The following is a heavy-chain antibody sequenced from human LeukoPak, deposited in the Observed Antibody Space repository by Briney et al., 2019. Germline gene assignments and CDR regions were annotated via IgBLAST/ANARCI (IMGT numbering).Heavy chain of an antibody. CDR3: ASYVWGSYRPGGY. V-gene: IGHV4-38-2*01. J-gene: IGHJ4*02. CDR1: GYSISSGYY. D-gene: IGHD3-16*02. CDR2: IYYSGST. Sequence: SETLSLTCAVSGYSISSGYYWGWIRQPPGKGLEWIGSIYYSGSTYYNPSLESRVTMSVDTSKNQFSLKLSSVTAADTAVYYCASYVWGSYRPGGYWGQGTLVTVSS.